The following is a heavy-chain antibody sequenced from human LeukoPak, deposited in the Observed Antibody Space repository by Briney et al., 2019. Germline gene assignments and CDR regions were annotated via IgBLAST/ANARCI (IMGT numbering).Heavy chain of an antibody. CDR2: ISGSGGST. Sequence: GGSLRLSCAASGLTFSSYAMSWVRQAPGKGLEWVSAISGSGGSTYYADSVKGRFTISRDNSKNTLYLQMNSLRAEDTAIYYCAKPPRVHITMIVAAFDYWGQGTLVTVSS. CDR1: GLTFSSYA. J-gene: IGHJ4*02. CDR3: AKPPRVHITMIVAAFDY. D-gene: IGHD3-22*01. V-gene: IGHV3-23*01.